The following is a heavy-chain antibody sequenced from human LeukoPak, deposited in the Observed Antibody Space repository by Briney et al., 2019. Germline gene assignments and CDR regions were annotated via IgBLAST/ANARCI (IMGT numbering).Heavy chain of an antibody. J-gene: IGHJ5*02. CDR1: GFTFSSYA. V-gene: IGHV3-23*01. D-gene: IGHD6-13*01. Sequence: GGSLRLSCAASGFTFSSYAMSWVRQAPGKGLEWVSAISGSGGSTYYADSVKGRFTISRDNSKNTLYLQMNSLRAEDTAVYYCAKEPLSIAAAGNWFDHWGQGTLVTVSS. CDR2: ISGSGGST. CDR3: AKEPLSIAAAGNWFDH.